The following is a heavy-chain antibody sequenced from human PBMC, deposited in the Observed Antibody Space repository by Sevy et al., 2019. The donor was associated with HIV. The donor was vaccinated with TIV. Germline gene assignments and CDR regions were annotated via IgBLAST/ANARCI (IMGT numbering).Heavy chain of an antibody. CDR3: ARDYCSGGSCYKLPDY. CDR1: GFTFSDYY. J-gene: IGHJ4*02. D-gene: IGHD2-15*01. V-gene: IGHV3-11*01. Sequence: GGSLRLSCAASGFTFSDYYMSWIRRAPGKGLEWVSYISSSGSTIYYADSVKGRFTISRDNAKNSLYLQMNSLRAEDTAVYYCARDYCSGGSCYKLPDYWGQGTLVTVSS. CDR2: ISSSGSTI.